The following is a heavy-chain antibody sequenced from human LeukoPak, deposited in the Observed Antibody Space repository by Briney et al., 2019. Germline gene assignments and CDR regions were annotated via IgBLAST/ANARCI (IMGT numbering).Heavy chain of an antibody. Sequence: GGSLRLSCAASRFTFSNYAMSWVRQAPGKGLEWVSGISGNGGNTYYADSVRGRFTISRDNSKNTLYLQMNSLRAEDTAVYYCAKDLGGYCSGGSCYLDYWGQGTLVTVSS. CDR1: RFTFSNYA. D-gene: IGHD2-15*01. J-gene: IGHJ4*02. CDR2: ISGNGGNT. CDR3: AKDLGGYCSGGSCYLDY. V-gene: IGHV3-23*01.